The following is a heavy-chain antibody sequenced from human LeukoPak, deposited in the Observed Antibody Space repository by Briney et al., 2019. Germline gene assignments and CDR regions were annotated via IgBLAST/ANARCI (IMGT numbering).Heavy chain of an antibody. V-gene: IGHV1-69*06. D-gene: IGHD5-12*01. J-gene: IGHJ6*04. CDR3: ASRGYSESVGYGMDV. Sequence: SVKVSCKASGGTFSSYAISWVRQAPGQGLEWMGGIIPIFGTANYAQEFQGRVTITGEKSTSTAYMELSSLRSEDTAVYYCASRGYSESVGYGMDVWGKGTTVTVSS. CDR2: IIPIFGTA. CDR1: GGTFSSYA.